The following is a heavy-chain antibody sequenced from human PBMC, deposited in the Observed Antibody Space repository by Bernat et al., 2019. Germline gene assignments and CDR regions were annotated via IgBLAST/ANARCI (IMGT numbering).Heavy chain of an antibody. CDR2: IKQDGSEK. D-gene: IGHD1-26*01. CDR3: ARDPLLKREPYY. CDR1: GFTFSSYW. Sequence: EVQLVESGGGLVQPGGSLRLSCAASGFTFSSYWMSWVRQAPGKGLEWVANIKQDGSEKYYVDSVKGRFTISRDNSKNTLYLQMNSLRAEDTAVYYCARDPLLKREPYYWDQGTLVTISS. V-gene: IGHV3-7*01. J-gene: IGHJ4*02.